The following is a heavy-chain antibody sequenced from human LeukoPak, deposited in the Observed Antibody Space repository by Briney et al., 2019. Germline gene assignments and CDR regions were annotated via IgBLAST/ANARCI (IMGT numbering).Heavy chain of an antibody. CDR3: AKDMRSYGSLFDY. CDR2: ISYDGSNK. Sequence: HTGGSLRLSCAASGFTFSSYGLHWVRQAPGKGLEWVAVISYDGSNKYYADSVKGRFTISRDNSKNTLYLQMNSLRAEDTAVYYCAKDMRSYGSLFDYWAREPWSPSPQ. D-gene: IGHD5-18*01. J-gene: IGHJ4*02. V-gene: IGHV3-30*18. CDR1: GFTFSSYG.